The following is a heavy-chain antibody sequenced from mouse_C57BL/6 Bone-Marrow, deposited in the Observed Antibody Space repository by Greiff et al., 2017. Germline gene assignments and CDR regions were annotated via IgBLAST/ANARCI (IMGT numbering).Heavy chain of an antibody. CDR3: AILDGYYEAY. V-gene: IGHV5-6*01. J-gene: IGHJ3*01. CDR2: ISSGGSYT. Sequence: EVKLMESGGDLVKPGGSLKLSCAASGFTFSSYGMSWVRQTPDKRLEWVATISSGGSYTYYPDSVKGRFTISRDNAKNTLYLQMSSLKSEDTAMYYCAILDGYYEAYWGQGTLVTVSA. CDR1: GFTFSSYG. D-gene: IGHD2-3*01.